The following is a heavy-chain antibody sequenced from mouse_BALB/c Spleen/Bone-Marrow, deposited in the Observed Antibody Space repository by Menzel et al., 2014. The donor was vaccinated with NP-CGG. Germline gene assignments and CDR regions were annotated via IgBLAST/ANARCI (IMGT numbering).Heavy chain of an antibody. CDR1: GYAFSNYG. D-gene: IGHD2-4*01. Sequence: QVQLQQPGAEVMRPGSSVNISCKASGYAFSNYGMNWVKQRPGQGLEWIGQIYPGDGDTNYNGKFKGRVTLTADKSSXTAYMQLSSLTSEDSAVYFCASVYDYGRGYAMDYWGQGTSVTVSS. J-gene: IGHJ4*01. V-gene: IGHV1-80*01. CDR2: IYPGDGDT. CDR3: ASVYDYGRGYAMDY.